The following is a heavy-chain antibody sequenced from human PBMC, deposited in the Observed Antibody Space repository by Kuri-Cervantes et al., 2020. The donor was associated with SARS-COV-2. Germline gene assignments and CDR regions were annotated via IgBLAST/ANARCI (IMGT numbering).Heavy chain of an antibody. CDR1: GFSLSTSGVG. V-gene: IGHV2-5*05. J-gene: IGHJ4*02. CDR3: AHSRVGAGRFDY. D-gene: IGHD1-26*01. CDR2: IYWDDDK. Sequence: SGPTLVKPTQTLTLTCTFSGFSLSTSGVGVGWIRQPPGKALEWLALIYWDDDKRYGPSLKSRLTITKDTSKNQVVLTMTNMGPVDTATYYCAHSRVGAGRFDYWGQGTLVTVSS.